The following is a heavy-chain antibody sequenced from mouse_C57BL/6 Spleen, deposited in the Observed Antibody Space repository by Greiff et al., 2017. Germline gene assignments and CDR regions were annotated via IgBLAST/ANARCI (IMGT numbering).Heavy chain of an antibody. V-gene: IGHV5-17*01. CDR1: GFTFSDYG. Sequence: DVMLVESGGGLVKPGGSLKLSCAASGFTFSDYGMHWVRQAPEKGLEWVAYISSGSSTIYYADTVKGRFTISRDNAKNTLFLQMTSLRSEDTAMYYCARGYYGSSYVDYWYFDVWGTGTTVTVSS. J-gene: IGHJ1*03. CDR2: ISSGSSTI. D-gene: IGHD1-1*01. CDR3: ARGYYGSSYVDYWYFDV.